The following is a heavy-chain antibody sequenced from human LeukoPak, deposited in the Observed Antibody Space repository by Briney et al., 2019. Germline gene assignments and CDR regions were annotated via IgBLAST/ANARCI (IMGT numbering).Heavy chain of an antibody. CDR3: ASGRTSSSWYYSAD. Sequence: GGSLRLSCAACGFTVSSNYMRWVRQAPGKGLEWVSLIYSDGSTNYADSVKGRFTTYRDNAKNTLYLQMNSLRAEDTAVYYCASGRTSSSWYYSADWGQGTLVTVSS. D-gene: IGHD6-13*01. V-gene: IGHV3-53*01. J-gene: IGHJ4*02. CDR1: GFTVSSNY. CDR2: IYSDGST.